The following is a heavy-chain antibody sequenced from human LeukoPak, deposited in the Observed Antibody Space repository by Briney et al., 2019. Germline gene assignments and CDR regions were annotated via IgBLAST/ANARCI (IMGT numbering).Heavy chain of an antibody. CDR2: INWNGGST. Sequence: PGGSLRLSCAASGFTIDDYGMSWVRQAPGKGLEWVSGINWNGGSTGYADSVKGRFTISRDNAKNSLYLQMNSLRAEDTALYYCARVGRYYYYYMDVWGKGTTVTVSS. CDR3: ARVGRYYYYYMDV. V-gene: IGHV3-20*04. CDR1: GFTIDDYG. J-gene: IGHJ6*03. D-gene: IGHD3-16*01.